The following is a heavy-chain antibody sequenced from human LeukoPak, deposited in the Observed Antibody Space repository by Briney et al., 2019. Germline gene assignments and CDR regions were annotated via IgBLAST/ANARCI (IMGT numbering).Heavy chain of an antibody. Sequence: TGGSLRLSCAASGFTFSSYTMSWVRQAPGKGLEWVSVISDSGGSTYYADSVKGRFTISRDNPKNTLYLQMSSLRPEDTAVYYCAKGENDAFDIWGPGTMVTVSS. CDR1: GFTFSSYT. CDR2: ISDSGGST. V-gene: IGHV3-23*01. CDR3: AKGENDAFDI. J-gene: IGHJ3*02.